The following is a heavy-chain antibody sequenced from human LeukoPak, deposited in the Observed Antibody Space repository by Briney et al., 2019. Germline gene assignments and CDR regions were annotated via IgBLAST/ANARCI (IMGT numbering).Heavy chain of an antibody. J-gene: IGHJ4*02. CDR2: INPNSGGT. D-gene: IGHD2-21*01. CDR3: ARVLFNSGYDF. Sequence: ASVKVSCKASGYTFTGAYMHWVRQAPGQGLEWMGWINPNSGGTQFAQKFQGRVTMTRDTSISTACMELDRLRSDDTAVYYCARVLFNSGYDFWGQGTLVTVSS. V-gene: IGHV1-2*02. CDR1: GYTFTGAY.